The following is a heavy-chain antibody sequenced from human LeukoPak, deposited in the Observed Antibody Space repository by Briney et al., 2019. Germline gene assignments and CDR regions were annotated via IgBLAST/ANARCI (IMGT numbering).Heavy chain of an antibody. CDR2: ISGSGDTT. D-gene: IGHD1-1*01. CDR3: ARESGGHDY. Sequence: GGSLRLSCAASGITFSSFAMTWLRQAPGKGLEGVSVISGSGDTTYYADSVKGRFTISRDNSKNTLYLQMNSLRVEDTAIYHCARESGGHDYWGQGTLVTVSS. J-gene: IGHJ4*02. CDR1: GITFSSFA. V-gene: IGHV3-23*01.